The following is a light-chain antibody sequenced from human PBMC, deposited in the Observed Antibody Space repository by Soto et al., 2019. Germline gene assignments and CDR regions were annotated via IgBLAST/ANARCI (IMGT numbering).Light chain of an antibody. CDR2: KAS. CDR3: QHYNSYSEA. CDR1: QTISSW. V-gene: IGKV1-5*03. J-gene: IGKJ1*01. Sequence: DIQMTQSPSTLSASVGDRVTITCRASQTISSWLAWYQQKPGKAPKLLIYKASTLKSGVPSRFSGSGSGTELTLTISSLQPDDFATYYCQHYNSYSEAFGKGTKVDIK.